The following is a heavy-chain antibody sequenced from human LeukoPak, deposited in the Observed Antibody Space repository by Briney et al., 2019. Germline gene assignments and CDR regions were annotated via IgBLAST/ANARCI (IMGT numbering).Heavy chain of an antibody. V-gene: IGHV3-23*01. CDR1: GFTFRSYV. Sequence: PGGSLRLSCVASGFTFRSYVMNWVRQTPGKGLEWVSIIRGSGDSTFYADSVKGRFSISRDNSKNTLYLQVNGLRTEDTAVYYCAKDRLLNCRGDCYIFDYWGQGTVVTVSS. D-gene: IGHD2-21*02. J-gene: IGHJ4*02. CDR2: IRGSGDST. CDR3: AKDRLLNCRGDCYIFDY.